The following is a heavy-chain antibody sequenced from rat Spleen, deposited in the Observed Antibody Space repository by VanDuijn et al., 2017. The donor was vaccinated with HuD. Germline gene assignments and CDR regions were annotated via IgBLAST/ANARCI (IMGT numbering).Heavy chain of an antibody. V-gene: IGHV5-31*01. J-gene: IGHJ3*01. CDR2: ITNTGGNI. D-gene: IGHD1-9*01. CDR1: GFTFNNYW. CDR3: TTADILHQRDWFAY. Sequence: EVQLVESGGGLVHPGRSLKLSCVTSGFTFNNYWMTWIRQAPGKGLEWVASITNTGGNIYYPDSVKGRFTISRNNAKSTLYLQMDSLRSEDTATYYCTTADILHQRDWFAYWGQGTLVTVSS.